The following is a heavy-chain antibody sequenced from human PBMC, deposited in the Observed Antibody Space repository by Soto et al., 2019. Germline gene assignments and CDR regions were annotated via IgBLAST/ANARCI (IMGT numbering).Heavy chain of an antibody. Sequence: QVHLVQSGAEVKKPGASVKVSCKASGYTFTSYGITWVRQAPGQGLEWMGWISAHNGNTDYAQNLQGRVIVTRDTSTSPAGLEPGSLISDGPAVYYCARGRYGDHWGQGALVTVSS. CDR1: GYTFTSYG. J-gene: IGHJ4*02. V-gene: IGHV1-18*01. D-gene: IGHD1-1*01. CDR2: ISAHNGNT. CDR3: ARGRYGDH.